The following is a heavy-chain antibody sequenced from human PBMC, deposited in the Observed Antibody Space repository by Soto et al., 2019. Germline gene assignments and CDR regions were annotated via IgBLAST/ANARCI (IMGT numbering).Heavy chain of an antibody. CDR3: ARDKITIFGVAILYSFDY. J-gene: IGHJ4*02. V-gene: IGHV3-48*02. D-gene: IGHD3-3*01. CDR1: GFTFSSYS. Sequence: GGSLRLSCAASGFTFSSYSMNWVRQAPGKGLEWVSYISSSSSTIYYADSVKGRFTISRDNAKNSLYLQMNSLRDEDTAVYYCARDKITIFGVAILYSFDYWGQGTLVTVSS. CDR2: ISSSSSTI.